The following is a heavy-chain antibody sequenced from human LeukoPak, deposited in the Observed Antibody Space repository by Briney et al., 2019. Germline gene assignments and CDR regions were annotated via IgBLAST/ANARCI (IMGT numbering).Heavy chain of an antibody. D-gene: IGHD3-16*01. CDR2: IYPSGGT. J-gene: IGHJ4*02. V-gene: IGHV4-4*07. CDR1: GGSISSYY. CDR3: ARDRSLGELTTESPSFDS. Sequence: SETLSLTCTVSGGSISSYYWGWIRQPAGKGLEWIGRIYPSGGTNYNPSLKSRVTLSVDTSKNQFSLRLSSVTAADTAVYYCARDRSLGELTTESPSFDSWGQGTPVTVSS.